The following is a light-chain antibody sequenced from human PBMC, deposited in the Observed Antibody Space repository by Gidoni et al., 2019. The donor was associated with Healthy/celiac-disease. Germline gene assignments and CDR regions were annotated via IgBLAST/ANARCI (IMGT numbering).Light chain of an antibody. Sequence: DSQWTQSPSFLSASVGDRVTITCLASQGISSYLAWYQQKPGKAPKLLIYAASTLQGGVPSRFSGSGSWTEFTLTILILQPEDFATYSCQQLSSSPLTFGPXTKVDIK. J-gene: IGKJ3*01. V-gene: IGKV1-9*01. CDR1: QGISSY. CDR3: QQLSSSPLT. CDR2: AAS.